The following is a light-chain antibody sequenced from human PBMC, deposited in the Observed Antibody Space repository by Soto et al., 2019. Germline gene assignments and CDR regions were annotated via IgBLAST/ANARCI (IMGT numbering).Light chain of an antibody. Sequence: DIVLTQSPGTLSLSPGQRGTLSCRASQSISSSFLAWYQQKPGQAPRLLIYGASSRATGIPDRFSGSGSGTDFTLTISRLETEDFAVYYCQQYGVSPTFGGGTKVDIK. J-gene: IGKJ4*01. CDR1: QSISSSF. V-gene: IGKV3-20*01. CDR2: GAS. CDR3: QQYGVSPT.